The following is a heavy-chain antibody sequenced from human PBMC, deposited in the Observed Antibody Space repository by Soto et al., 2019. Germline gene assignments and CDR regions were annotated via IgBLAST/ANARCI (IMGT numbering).Heavy chain of an antibody. D-gene: IGHD2-15*01. Sequence: SETLSLTCTVSGGSISSYYWSWIRQPPGKGLEWIGYIYYSGSTNYNPSLKSRVTISVDTSKNQFSLKLSSVTAADTAVYYCARVALTCSGGSCYSAFDIWGQGTMVTVSS. CDR1: GGSISSYY. CDR3: ARVALTCSGGSCYSAFDI. J-gene: IGHJ3*02. V-gene: IGHV4-59*01. CDR2: IYYSGST.